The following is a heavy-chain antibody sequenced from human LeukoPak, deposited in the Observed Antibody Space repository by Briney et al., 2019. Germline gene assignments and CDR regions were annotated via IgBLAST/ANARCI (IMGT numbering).Heavy chain of an antibody. V-gene: IGHV1-2*06. D-gene: IGHD6-19*01. J-gene: IGHJ4*02. Sequence: ASVKVSCKTSGYTFTGNYMHWVRQAPGQGLEWMGRINPNSGGTNYAQKFQGRVTMTRDTSISTAYMELSRLRSDDTAVYYCARVAVAGPTLDYWGQGTLVTVSS. CDR2: INPNSGGT. CDR3: ARVAVAGPTLDY. CDR1: GYTFTGNY.